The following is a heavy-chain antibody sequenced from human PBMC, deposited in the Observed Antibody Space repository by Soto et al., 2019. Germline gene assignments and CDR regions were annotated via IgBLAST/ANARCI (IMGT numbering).Heavy chain of an antibody. D-gene: IGHD3-10*01. V-gene: IGHV5-51*01. CDR2: IYPGDSDT. J-gene: IGHJ6*03. Sequence: PGESLKISCKGSGYSFTSYWIGWVSQMPGKGLEWMGIIYPGDSDTRYSPSFQGQVTISADKSISTAYLQWSSLKASDTAMYYCARHKVATMVRGVPDPYYYYYMDVWGKGTTVTVSS. CDR3: ARHKVATMVRGVPDPYYYYYMDV. CDR1: GYSFTSYW.